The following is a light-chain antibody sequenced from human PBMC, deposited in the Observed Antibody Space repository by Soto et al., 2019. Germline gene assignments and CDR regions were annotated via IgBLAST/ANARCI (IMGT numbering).Light chain of an antibody. CDR1: SSNIGAGYD. CDR3: QSYDSSLSAWV. CDR2: GNS. Sequence: QSVLTQPPSVSGAPGQRVTISCTGSSSNIGAGYDVHWYQQVPGTAPKLLIYGNSNRPSGVPDRFSGSKSGTSASLAITGLQPEDETDYYCQSYDSSLSAWVFGGGTKVTVL. V-gene: IGLV1-40*01. J-gene: IGLJ3*02.